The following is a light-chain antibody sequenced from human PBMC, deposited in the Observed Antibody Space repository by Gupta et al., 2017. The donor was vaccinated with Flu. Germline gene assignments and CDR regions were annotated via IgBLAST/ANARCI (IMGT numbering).Light chain of an antibody. CDR1: GSDVGAYNF. Sequence: QSALTQPRSVSGFPGQSVAISCTGTGSDVGAYNFVSWYQQYPGKVPTLIIYDVNKRPSGVPNRFSGSKSGNTASLTISGLQADDEADYYCCSHAGTDGRIFGGGTKLTVL. CDR3: CSHAGTDGRI. CDR2: DVN. J-gene: IGLJ2*01. V-gene: IGLV2-11*01.